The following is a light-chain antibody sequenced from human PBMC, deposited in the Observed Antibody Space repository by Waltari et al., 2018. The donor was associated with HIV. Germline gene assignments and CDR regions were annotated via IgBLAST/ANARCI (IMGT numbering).Light chain of an antibody. CDR1: SSNIGSNYD. Sequence: QSVLTQPPSVSGAPGQRVIISCTGNSSNIGSNYDVNWYQQLPGKAPNLLIPEGIPRPSGVPDRLSVSRSGTSASLAITGLQAEDEADYYCQSYDNSLSASVFGGGTKLTVL. J-gene: IGLJ2*01. CDR2: EGI. CDR3: QSYDNSLSASV. V-gene: IGLV1-40*01.